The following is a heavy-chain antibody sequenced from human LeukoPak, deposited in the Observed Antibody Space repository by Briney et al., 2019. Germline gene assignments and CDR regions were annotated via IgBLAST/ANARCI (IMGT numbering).Heavy chain of an antibody. J-gene: IGHJ4*02. CDR3: VRDLGHSRHYFEY. CDR1: GFTFNSFF. V-gene: IGHV3-7*01. CDR2: ISQDGSET. Sequence: GGSLRLSCAASGFTFNSFFLNWVRLTPGRELEWVACISQDGSETFYMVSVGGRFTISRDNTKNSLYLQMNSLRAEDTAVYFCVRDLGHSRHYFEYWGQGALVTVSS. D-gene: IGHD7-27*01.